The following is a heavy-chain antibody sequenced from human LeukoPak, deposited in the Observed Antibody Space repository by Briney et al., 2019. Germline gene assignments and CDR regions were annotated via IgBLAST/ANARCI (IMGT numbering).Heavy chain of an antibody. CDR1: GGTFSSYA. V-gene: IGHV1-69*06. Sequence: SVKVSCKASGGTFSSYAISWARQAPGQGLEWMGGIIPIFGTANYAQKFQGRVTITADKSTSTAYMELSSLRSEDTAVYYCARDPQGGTMVRGVIKYYYYGMDVWGKGTTVTVSS. CDR3: ARDPQGGTMVRGVIKYYYYGMDV. CDR2: IIPIFGTA. D-gene: IGHD3-10*01. J-gene: IGHJ6*04.